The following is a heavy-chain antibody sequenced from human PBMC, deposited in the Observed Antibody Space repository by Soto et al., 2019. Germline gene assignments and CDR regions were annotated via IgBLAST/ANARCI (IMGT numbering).Heavy chain of an antibody. J-gene: IGHJ6*02. CDR3: AKGGGYTASSYGMDV. V-gene: IGHV5-10-1*01. D-gene: IGHD3-16*01. CDR2: IDPSDSYT. CDR1: GYSFTSYW. Sequence: PGESLKISCKGSGYSFTSYWISWVRQMPGKGLEWMGRIDPSDSYTNYSPSFQGHVTISADKSISTAYLQWSSLKASDTAMYYCAKGGGYTASSYGMDVWGQGTTVTVSS.